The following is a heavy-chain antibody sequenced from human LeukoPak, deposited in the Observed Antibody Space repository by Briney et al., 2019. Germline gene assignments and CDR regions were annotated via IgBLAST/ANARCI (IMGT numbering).Heavy chain of an antibody. J-gene: IGHJ5*02. CDR2: IYHSGST. Sequence: SETLSLTCTVSGYSISSGYYWGWIRQPPGKGLEWIGSIYHSGSTYYNPSLKSRVTISVDTSKNQFSLKLSSVTAADTAVYYCAREYSSSDMNWFDPWGQGTLVTVSS. D-gene: IGHD6-6*01. CDR3: AREYSSSDMNWFDP. V-gene: IGHV4-38-2*02. CDR1: GYSISSGYY.